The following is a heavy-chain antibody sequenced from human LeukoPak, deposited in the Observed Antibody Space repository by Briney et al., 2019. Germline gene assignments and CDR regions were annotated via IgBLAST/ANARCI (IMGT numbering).Heavy chain of an antibody. CDR2: IYTSGST. CDR1: GGSISSYY. V-gene: IGHV4-4*07. J-gene: IGHJ2*01. CDR3: ARDRPHYDSSGYTYWYFDL. Sequence: SETLSLTCTVSGGSISSYYWSWIRQPAGKGLEWIGRIYTSGSTNQNPSLKSRVTMSVDTSKNQFSLKLSSVTAADTAVHYCARDRPHYDSSGYTYWYFDLWGRGTLVTVSS. D-gene: IGHD3-22*01.